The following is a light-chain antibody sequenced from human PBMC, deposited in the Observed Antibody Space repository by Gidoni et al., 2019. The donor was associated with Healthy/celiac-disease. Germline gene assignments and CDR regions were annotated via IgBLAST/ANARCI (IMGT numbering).Light chain of an antibody. CDR2: AAS. J-gene: IGKJ1*01. V-gene: IGKV1-39*01. Sequence: DIQMTHSPSSLSASVGDKVTITCRASQSISSDLNWYQQKPGKANKLLINAASSLQSEVPSMCSGSRSGTEFTITISSLQPEDFATYECQQSYSTPWTFGQGTKVEIK. CDR1: QSISSD. CDR3: QQSYSTPWT.